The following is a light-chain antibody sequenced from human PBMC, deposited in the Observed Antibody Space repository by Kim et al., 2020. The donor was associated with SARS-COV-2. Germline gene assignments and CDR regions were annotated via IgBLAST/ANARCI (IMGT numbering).Light chain of an antibody. Sequence: SVSRGQTASITGSGDKLGDKYACWYQQKPGQSPVLVIYQDSKRPSGIPERFSGSNSGNTATLTISGTQAMDEADYYCQAWDSSTVVFGGGTQLTVL. CDR2: QDS. V-gene: IGLV3-1*01. CDR1: KLGDKY. CDR3: QAWDSSTVV. J-gene: IGLJ2*01.